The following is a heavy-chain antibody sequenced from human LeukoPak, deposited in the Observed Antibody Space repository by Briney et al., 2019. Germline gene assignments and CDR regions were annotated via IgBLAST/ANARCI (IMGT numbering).Heavy chain of an antibody. CDR1: GFTFSSYA. Sequence: GRSLRLSCAASGFTFSSYAMHWVRQAPGKGLEWVAVISYDGSNKYYADSVKGRFTISRGNSKNTLYLQMNSLRAEDTAVYYCARDGYDSSGYYFDYWGQGTLVTVSS. CDR2: ISYDGSNK. J-gene: IGHJ4*02. D-gene: IGHD3-22*01. V-gene: IGHV3-30-3*01. CDR3: ARDGYDSSGYYFDY.